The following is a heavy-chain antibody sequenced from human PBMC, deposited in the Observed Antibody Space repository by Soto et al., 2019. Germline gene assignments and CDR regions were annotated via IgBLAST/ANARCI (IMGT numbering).Heavy chain of an antibody. V-gene: IGHV3-23*01. CDR2: ISANGGIT. Sequence: EVQLLESGGGLVKPGGSLRLSCAASGFTFSKYAMSWVRQAPGKGLEWVSSISANGGITDYAESVKGRFTISRDNFQNILSLQMDSRRGDDTALYLCAKDKYTDSVRKVWFFDYWGRGTLVTVSS. J-gene: IGHJ2*01. CDR3: AKDKYTDSVRKVWFFDY. CDR1: GFTFSKYA. D-gene: IGHD2-15*01.